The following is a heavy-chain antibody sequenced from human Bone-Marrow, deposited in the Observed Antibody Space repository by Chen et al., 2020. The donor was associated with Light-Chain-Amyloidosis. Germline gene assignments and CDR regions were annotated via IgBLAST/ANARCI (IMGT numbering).Heavy chain of an antibody. J-gene: IGHJ4*02. Sequence: EVQLVESGGGLVQPGGSPRLSCAASGFIFSDHYMDWVRQAPVKGLEWVGRIRSKVKGYTTDYAASVKGRFSISRDDSKQSFYLQMNSLKTEDTAVYYCVRVLYGGYFGSLGQGALVTVSS. D-gene: IGHD3-16*01. CDR2: IRSKVKGYTT. V-gene: IGHV3-72*01. CDR1: GFIFSDHY. CDR3: VRVLYGGYFGS.